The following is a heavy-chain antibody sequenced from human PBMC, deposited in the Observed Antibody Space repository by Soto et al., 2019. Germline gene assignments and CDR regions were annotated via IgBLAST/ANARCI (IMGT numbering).Heavy chain of an antibody. CDR2: IKSKTDGGTT. D-gene: IGHD3-10*01. CDR1: GFTFSNAW. J-gene: IGHJ6*03. V-gene: IGHV3-15*01. Sequence: GGSLRLSCAASGFTFSNAWMSWVRQAPGKGLEWVGRIKSKTDGGTTDYAAPVKGRFTISRDDSKNTLYLQMNSLKTEDTAVYYCTTDPPFYGSGSYYPPYYYYYMDVWGKGITVTVSS. CDR3: TTDPPFYGSGSYYPPYYYYYMDV.